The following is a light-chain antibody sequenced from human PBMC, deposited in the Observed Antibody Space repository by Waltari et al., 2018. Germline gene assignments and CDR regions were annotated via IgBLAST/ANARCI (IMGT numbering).Light chain of an antibody. CDR1: NSDIGGYNF. Sequence: QSALTQPVSVSGSPGQSITISCTGTNSDIGGYNFVSWYQQHPGKAPRLMIYDVNKRPSGVSNRFSGSKSGNTASLTISGLQADDEADYYCTSFTSTTSYVVFGGGTNLTV. V-gene: IGLV2-14*03. CDR3: TSFTSTTSYVV. J-gene: IGLJ2*01. CDR2: DVN.